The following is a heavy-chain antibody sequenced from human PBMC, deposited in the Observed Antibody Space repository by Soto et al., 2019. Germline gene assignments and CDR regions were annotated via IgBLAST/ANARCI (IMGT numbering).Heavy chain of an antibody. V-gene: IGHV1-69*12. Sequence: QVQLVQSGAEVKKPGSSVKVSCKASGGTLSSYAISWVRQAPGQGLEWMGGIIPIFGTADYAQKFQDRVTITADESTSTAYMELSSLRSEDTAVYYCASSYGSGSYSYQGFDYWGQGTLVTVSS. D-gene: IGHD3-10*01. J-gene: IGHJ4*02. CDR3: ASSYGSGSYSYQGFDY. CDR2: IIPIFGTA. CDR1: GGTLSSYA.